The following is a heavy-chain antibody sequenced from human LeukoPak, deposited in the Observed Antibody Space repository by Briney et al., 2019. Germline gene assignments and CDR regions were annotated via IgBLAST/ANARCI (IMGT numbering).Heavy chain of an antibody. Sequence: PGGSLRLSCAASGFTFSSHWMHWVRQAPGKGLEWVSYISSSGSTIYYADSVKGRFTISRDNAKNSLYLQMNSLRAEDTAVYYCARDGWSPLFQHWGQGTLVTVSS. J-gene: IGHJ1*01. D-gene: IGHD6-19*01. CDR2: ISSSGSTI. CDR3: ARDGWSPLFQH. CDR1: GFTFSSHW. V-gene: IGHV3-48*03.